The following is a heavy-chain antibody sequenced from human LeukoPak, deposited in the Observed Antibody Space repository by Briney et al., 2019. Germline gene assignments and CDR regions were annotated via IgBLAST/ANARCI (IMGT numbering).Heavy chain of an antibody. Sequence: QPGGSLRLSCAASGFSFSTYWMHWVRQAPGKGLVWVSRINSAGSITNYADSVKGRFTISRDNAKNTLYLQMNSLRAEDTAVYYCAKGGYYWGQGTLVTVSS. D-gene: IGHD3-16*01. J-gene: IGHJ4*02. CDR1: GFSFSTYW. V-gene: IGHV3-74*01. CDR3: AKGGYY. CDR2: INSAGSIT.